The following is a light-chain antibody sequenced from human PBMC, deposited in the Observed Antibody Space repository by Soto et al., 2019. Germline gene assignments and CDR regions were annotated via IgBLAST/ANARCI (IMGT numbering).Light chain of an antibody. V-gene: IGKV1-5*03. CDR2: KAS. Sequence: DIQMTQSPSTLSASVGDRATITCRASQSISSWLAWYQQKPGKAPPLLIYKASSLESGVPSRFSGSGSGTEFTLTISSLQPDDFATYYCQQYNSYPMTFGQGTRLEIK. CDR1: QSISSW. J-gene: IGKJ5*01. CDR3: QQYNSYPMT.